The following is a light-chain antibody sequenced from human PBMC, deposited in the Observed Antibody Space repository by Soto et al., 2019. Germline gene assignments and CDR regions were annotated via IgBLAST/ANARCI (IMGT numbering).Light chain of an antibody. CDR2: WAS. CDR3: QQYYSTPYT. CDR1: QSVLYSSNNKNY. Sequence: DIVMTQSPDSLAVSLGERATINCKSSQSVLYSSNNKNYLAWYQQKPGQPPKLLFSWASTRESGVPDRFSGNGSGTDFTLTISSLQAEDVAVYYCQQYYSTPYTFGQGTKLEIK. J-gene: IGKJ2*01. V-gene: IGKV4-1*01.